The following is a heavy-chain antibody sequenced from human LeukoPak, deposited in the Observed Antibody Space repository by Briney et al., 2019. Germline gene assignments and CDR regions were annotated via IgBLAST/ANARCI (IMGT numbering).Heavy chain of an antibody. CDR2: ISGSGGST. CDR3: AKEEKVVTAIRSDY. Sequence: GGSLRLSCAASGFTFSSYAMSWVRQAPGKGLEWVSAISGSGGSTYYTDSVKGRFTISRDNSKNTLYLQMNSLRAEDTAVYYCAKEEKVVTAIRSDYWGQGTLVTVSS. D-gene: IGHD2-21*02. CDR1: GFTFSSYA. J-gene: IGHJ4*02. V-gene: IGHV3-23*01.